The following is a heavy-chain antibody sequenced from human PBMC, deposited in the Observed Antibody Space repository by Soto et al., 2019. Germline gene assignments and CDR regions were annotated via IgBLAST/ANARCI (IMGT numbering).Heavy chain of an antibody. Sequence: SETLSLTCTVSGGSISSSSYYWGWIRQPPGKGLEWIGSIYYSGSTYYNPSLKSRVTISVDTSKNQFSLKLSSVTAADTAVYYCVRHTTVIVEMATRTFDYWGQGTLVTVSS. CDR3: VRHTTVIVEMATRTFDY. J-gene: IGHJ4*02. CDR1: GGSISSSSYY. D-gene: IGHD5-12*01. V-gene: IGHV4-39*01. CDR2: IYYSGST.